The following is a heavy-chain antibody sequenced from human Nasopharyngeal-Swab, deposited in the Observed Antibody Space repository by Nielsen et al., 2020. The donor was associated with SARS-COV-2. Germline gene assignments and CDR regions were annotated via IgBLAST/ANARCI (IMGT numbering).Heavy chain of an antibody. CDR2: IIAYNGNT. V-gene: IGHV1-18*01. J-gene: IGHJ6*02. D-gene: IGHD2-2*01. Sequence: SVKVSCKASGYTFTSYGISWVRQAPGQGLEWMGWIIAYNGNTNYAQKLQGRVTMTTDTSTSTAYMELRSLRSEDTAVYYCASPDSPGGVPAARWPYYYYGMDVWGQGTTVTVSS. CDR1: GYTFTSYG. CDR3: ASPDSPGGVPAARWPYYYYGMDV.